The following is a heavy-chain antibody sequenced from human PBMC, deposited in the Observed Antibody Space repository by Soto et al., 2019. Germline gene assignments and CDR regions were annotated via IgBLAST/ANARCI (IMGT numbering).Heavy chain of an antibody. CDR3: ATWRTYSGSYCFDY. V-gene: IGHV1-69*06. Sequence: QVQLVQSGAELKKPGSSVNVSCAASGGTFTTYTINWVRQAPGQGLEWIGQIIPMYDSANYAQRFQGRVTISADKSPNIAYMELSGLRSEDTALYYCATWRTYSGSYCFDYWGQGTLVSVSS. CDR1: GGTFTTYT. J-gene: IGHJ4*02. CDR2: IIPMYDSA. D-gene: IGHD1-26*01.